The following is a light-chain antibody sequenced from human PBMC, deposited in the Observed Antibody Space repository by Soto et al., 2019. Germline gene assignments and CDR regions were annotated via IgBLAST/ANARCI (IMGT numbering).Light chain of an antibody. Sequence: DIQMTQSPTSLSASVGDRVTITCRASQGIRNFVAWYQQKPGKAPKLLIYAASTLQSGDPSQFSGSGSGTDFTLTINSLQPEDVATYSCQKYSSVPVFGPGTKVEIK. J-gene: IGKJ3*01. CDR2: AAS. CDR3: QKYSSVPV. V-gene: IGKV1-27*01. CDR1: QGIRNF.